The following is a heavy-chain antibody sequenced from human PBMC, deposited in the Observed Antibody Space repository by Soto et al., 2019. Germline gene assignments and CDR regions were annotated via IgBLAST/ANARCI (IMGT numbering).Heavy chain of an antibody. CDR2: IYYSGST. CDR1: GGSVSSGSYY. J-gene: IGHJ6*02. D-gene: IGHD3-10*01. CDR3: ERDRLWFGELLRYGMDV. Sequence: SSETLSLTCTVSGGSVSSGSYYWSWIRQPPGKGLEWIGYIYYSGSTNYNPSLKSRVTISVDTSKNQFSLKLSSVTAADTAVYYCERDRLWFGELLRYGMDVWGQGTTVNVSS. V-gene: IGHV4-61*01.